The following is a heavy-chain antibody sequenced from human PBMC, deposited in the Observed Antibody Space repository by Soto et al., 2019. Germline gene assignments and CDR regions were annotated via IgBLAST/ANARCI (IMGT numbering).Heavy chain of an antibody. CDR1: GYTFTGYY. Sequence: QVQLVQSGAEVKKPGASVKVSCKASGYTFTGYYMHLVRQATGQGLEWMGWINPNSGGTNYAQKFQGRVTMTRDTSISTAYMERSRLRSDDTAVYYCARDLENVFVVAAYNWFDPWGQGTLVTVSS. CDR2: INPNSGGT. J-gene: IGHJ5*02. V-gene: IGHV1-2*02. CDR3: ARDLENVFVVAAYNWFDP. D-gene: IGHD2-15*01.